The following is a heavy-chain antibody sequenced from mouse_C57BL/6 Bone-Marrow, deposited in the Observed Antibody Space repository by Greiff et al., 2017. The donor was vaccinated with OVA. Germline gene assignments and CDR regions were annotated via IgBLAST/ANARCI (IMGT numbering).Heavy chain of an antibody. V-gene: IGHV3-6*01. CDR2: ISYDGSN. CDR3: ARSPYYGSSLYAMDY. CDR1: GYSITSGYY. J-gene: IGHJ4*01. D-gene: IGHD1-1*01. Sequence: EVQVVESGPGLVKPSQSLSLTCSVTGYSITSGYYWNWIRQFPGNKLEWMGYISYDGSNNYNPSLKNRISITRDTSKNQFFLKLNSVTTEDTATYYCARSPYYGSSLYAMDYWGQGTSVTVSS.